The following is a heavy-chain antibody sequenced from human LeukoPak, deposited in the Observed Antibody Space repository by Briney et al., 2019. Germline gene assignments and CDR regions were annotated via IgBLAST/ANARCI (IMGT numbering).Heavy chain of an antibody. D-gene: IGHD3-22*01. J-gene: IGHJ3*02. CDR1: GFTFSSHW. V-gene: IGHV3-7*05. CDR3: ARDIPFYYDSTGHDSFDI. CDR2: IKRDGSER. Sequence: GGSLRLSCAASGFTFSSHWMTWVRQAPGKGLEWVANIKRDGSERYYVDSVKGRFTISRDNATNSLLLQMNSLRAEDTAVYYCARDIPFYYDSTGHDSFDIWGQGTMVTVSS.